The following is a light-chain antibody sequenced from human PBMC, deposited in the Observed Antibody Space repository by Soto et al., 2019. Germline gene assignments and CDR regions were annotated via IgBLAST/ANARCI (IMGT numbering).Light chain of an antibody. CDR3: QQYSTYPWT. J-gene: IGKJ1*01. V-gene: IGKV1-5*01. CDR1: QSISTW. CDR2: DAS. Sequence: DIQLTQSPSTLSASVGDRVSITCRASQSISTWLAWYQQKPGKAPKLLIFDASSLESRVSSRFSGRGSGTQSTLTISSLQPDDFATYDCQQYSTYPWTFGQGAKVEFK.